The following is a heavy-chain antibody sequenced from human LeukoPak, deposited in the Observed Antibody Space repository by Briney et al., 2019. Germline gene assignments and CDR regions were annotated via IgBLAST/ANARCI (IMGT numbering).Heavy chain of an antibody. CDR3: ARGGGVYSGMDV. D-gene: IGHD3-10*01. Sequence: GESLKISCRGSKYSFATYWLGWVRQMPGKGLEWMGIIYPGDSETRYSPSFQDQVTISADKSINTAYLQWSSLKASDTAIYYCARGGGVYSGMDVWGQGTTVTVS. V-gene: IGHV5-51*01. CDR2: IYPGDSET. CDR1: KYSFATYW. J-gene: IGHJ6*02.